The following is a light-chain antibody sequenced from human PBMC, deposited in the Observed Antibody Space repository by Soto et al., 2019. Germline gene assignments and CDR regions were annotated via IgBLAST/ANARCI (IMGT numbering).Light chain of an antibody. CDR3: QQRSNWPPYT. V-gene: IGKV3-11*01. CDR1: QSVSSY. J-gene: IGKJ2*01. Sequence: EIVLTQSPATLSLSPGEIATLSCRASQSVSSYLAWYQQKPGQAPRLLIYDASNRATGIPARFSGSGSGTAFTLTISRLEPEDIAVYYCQQRSNWPPYTFGQGTKLEIK. CDR2: DAS.